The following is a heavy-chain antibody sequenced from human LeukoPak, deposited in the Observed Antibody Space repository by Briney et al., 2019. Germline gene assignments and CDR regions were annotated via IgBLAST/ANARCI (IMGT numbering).Heavy chain of an antibody. CDR2: IYYSGST. CDR3: ARGAGNPFDY. Sequence: SETLSLTCTVSGGSVSSYYWSWIRQPPGKGLEWIGYIYYSGSTNYNPSLKSRVTISVGTSKIQFSLKLSSVTAADTAVYYCARGAGNPFDYWGQGTLVTVSS. D-gene: IGHD6-19*01. J-gene: IGHJ4*02. V-gene: IGHV4-59*02. CDR1: GGSVSSYY.